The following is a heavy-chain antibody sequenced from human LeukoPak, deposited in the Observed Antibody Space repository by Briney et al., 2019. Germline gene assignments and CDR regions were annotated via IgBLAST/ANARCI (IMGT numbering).Heavy chain of an antibody. J-gene: IGHJ4*02. CDR1: GITLSSFW. D-gene: IGHD5-12*01. V-gene: IGHV3-7*05. Sequence: GGSLRLSCAASGITLSSFWMSWVRQAPGKGLEWVANIKQDGSEKYYVDSVKGRFTISRDNAKNSLYLQMNSLRAEDTAVYYCARPVVATNLDYWGQGTLVTVSS. CDR2: IKQDGSEK. CDR3: ARPVVATNLDY.